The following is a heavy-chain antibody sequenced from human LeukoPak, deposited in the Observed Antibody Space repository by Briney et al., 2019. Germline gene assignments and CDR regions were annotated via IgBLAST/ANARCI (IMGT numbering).Heavy chain of an antibody. CDR3: AKRSTDLGYCSGGSCYEFSN. D-gene: IGHD2-15*01. Sequence: GGSLRLSCAASGFTFNTYVMGWVRQAPGKGLEWVSAISSSGGSTYYADSVKGRFTISRDNSKNTLYFQMNSLRAEDTAVYYCAKRSTDLGYCSGGSCYEFSNWGQGTLVTVSS. CDR1: GFTFNTYV. J-gene: IGHJ4*02. CDR2: ISSSGGST. V-gene: IGHV3-23*01.